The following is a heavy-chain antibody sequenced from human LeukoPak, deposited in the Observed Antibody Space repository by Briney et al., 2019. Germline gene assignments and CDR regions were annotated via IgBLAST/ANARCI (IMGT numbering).Heavy chain of an antibody. J-gene: IGHJ4*02. CDR3: ATYRRGQYDSSGYYYFDY. CDR1: GFTVSSNY. V-gene: IGHV3-23*01. CDR2: ISDSGDST. Sequence: PGGSLRLSCAASGFTVSSNYMSWVRQAPGKGLEWVSSISDSGDSTYYADSVKGRFTISRDNSKNTLFLQMNSLRGEDRAVYYCATYRRGQYDSSGYYYFDYWGQGTLVTVSS. D-gene: IGHD3-22*01.